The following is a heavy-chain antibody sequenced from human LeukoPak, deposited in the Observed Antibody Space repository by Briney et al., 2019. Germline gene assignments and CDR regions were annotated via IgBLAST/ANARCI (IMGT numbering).Heavy chain of an antibody. CDR3: ARKPPHRSSWYIDSRGDYFDY. CDR1: GGSISSYY. Sequence: PSETLSLTCTVSGGSISSYYWSWIRQPAGKGLEWIGRIYTSGSTNYNPSLKSRVTMSVDTSKNQFSLKLSSVTAADTAVYYCARKPPHRSSWYIDSRGDYFDYWGQGTLVTVSS. J-gene: IGHJ4*02. V-gene: IGHV4-4*07. CDR2: IYTSGST. D-gene: IGHD6-13*01.